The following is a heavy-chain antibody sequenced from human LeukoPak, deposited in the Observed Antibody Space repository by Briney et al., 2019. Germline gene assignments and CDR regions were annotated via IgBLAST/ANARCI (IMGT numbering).Heavy chain of an antibody. J-gene: IGHJ4*02. Sequence: GGSLRLSCAASGFTFSSYGMSWVRQAPGKGLEWVSAISGSGGSTYYADSVKGRFTISRDNSKNTLYLQMNSLRAEDTAVYYCARAYYDILTGWIFDYWGQGTLVTVSS. CDR3: ARAYYDILTGWIFDY. CDR2: ISGSGGST. CDR1: GFTFSSYG. V-gene: IGHV3-23*01. D-gene: IGHD3-9*01.